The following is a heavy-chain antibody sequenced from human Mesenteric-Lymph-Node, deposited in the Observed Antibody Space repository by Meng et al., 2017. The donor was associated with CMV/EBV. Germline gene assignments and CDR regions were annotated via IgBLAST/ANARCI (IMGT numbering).Heavy chain of an antibody. Sequence: SGYSISSGGHYWSWIRQHPGKGLQWIGYIYFSGRPYYTPSLKSRVIISLDTSKTQFSLKVSSVTAADPAVYYCAREKQRVPDFYFDYWGQGALVTVSS. J-gene: IGHJ4*02. CDR1: GYSISSGGHY. CDR2: IYFSGRP. D-gene: IGHD6-25*01. V-gene: IGHV4-31*02. CDR3: AREKQRVPDFYFDY.